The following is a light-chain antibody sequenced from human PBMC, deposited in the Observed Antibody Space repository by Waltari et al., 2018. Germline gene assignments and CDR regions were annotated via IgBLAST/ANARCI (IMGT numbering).Light chain of an antibody. CDR3: QQYSTPYT. CDR2: EAA. Sequence: ETVLTKSTGTLALGPGERANVACRTSQSVRDNYLAWYKQKPGQAPRLIIYEAASRATGIPDRFSGSGSGTDFTLTISRLEPEEFEVYYCQQYSTPYTFGQGTKLE. V-gene: IGKV3-20*01. CDR1: QSVRDNY. J-gene: IGKJ2*01.